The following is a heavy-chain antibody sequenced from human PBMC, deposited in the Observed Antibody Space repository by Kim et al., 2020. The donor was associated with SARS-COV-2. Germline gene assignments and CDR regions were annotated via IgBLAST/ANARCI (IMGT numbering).Heavy chain of an antibody. CDR2: INAGNVNT. J-gene: IGHJ4*02. V-gene: IGHV1-3*01. CDR3: ARGHYVWGSYRWDLDY. CDR1: GYTFTSYA. Sequence: ASVKVYCKASGYTFTSYAMHWVRQAPGQRLEWIGWINAGNVNTKYSQKFQGRVTITRDTSASTAYMELSSLRSEDTAVYYCARGHYVWGSYRWDLDYWGQGALVTVSA. D-gene: IGHD3-16*02.